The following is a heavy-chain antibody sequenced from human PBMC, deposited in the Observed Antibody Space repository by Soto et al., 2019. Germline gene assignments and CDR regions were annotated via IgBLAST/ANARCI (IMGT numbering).Heavy chain of an antibody. CDR1: GGPFDSTGYY. CDR2: IYYSGST. CDR3: ATVPIVGKTPYYFDY. D-gene: IGHD1-26*01. J-gene: IGHJ4*02. V-gene: IGHV4-39*01. Sequence: QLQLQESGPGLVKPSETLSLTCTVSGGPFDSTGYYWAWVRQPPGKGLEWLAYIYYSGSTYYNPSLMSSITISVDTSRSQLARCLSSVTAADTAVYYCATVPIVGKTPYYFDYWGQGTLVTVSS.